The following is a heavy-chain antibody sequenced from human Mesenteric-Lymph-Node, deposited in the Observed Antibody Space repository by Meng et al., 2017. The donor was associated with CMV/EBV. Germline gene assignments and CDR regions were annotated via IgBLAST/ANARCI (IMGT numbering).Heavy chain of an antibody. J-gene: IGHJ6*02. CDR2: IIPILGLA. V-gene: IGHV1-69*10. Sequence: SVKVSCKASGYTFTSYGIGWVRQAPGQGLEWMGGIIPILGLANYAQKFQGRVTITADKSTNTAYMELSSLRSEDTAVYYCARAIQPRRDYYYGMDVWGQGTTVTVSS. CDR1: GYTFTSYG. CDR3: ARAIQPRRDYYYGMDV. D-gene: IGHD1-14*01.